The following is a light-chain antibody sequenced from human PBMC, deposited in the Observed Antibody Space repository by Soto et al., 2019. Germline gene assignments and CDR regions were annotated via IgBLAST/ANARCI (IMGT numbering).Light chain of an antibody. CDR3: FLHVGGGIWA. Sequence: QTVVTQEPSFSVSPGGTVTLSCGLSSGSVSTSYYPNWYQQTPGQAPRALIYNTNTRSSGGPDRFSGSILGNKAALTITGAQADDESDYDCFLHVGGGIWAFGGVTKLTVL. CDR1: SGSVSTSYY. CDR2: NTN. V-gene: IGLV8-61*01. J-gene: IGLJ2*01.